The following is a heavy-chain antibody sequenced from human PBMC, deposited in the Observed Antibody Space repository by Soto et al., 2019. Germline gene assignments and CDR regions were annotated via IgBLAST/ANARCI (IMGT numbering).Heavy chain of an antibody. CDR2: ISAYNGNT. D-gene: IGHD3-16*02. CDR3: ARDSAYYDYVWGSYRPPFDY. Sequence: GASVKVSCKASGYTFTSYGISWVRQAPGQGLEWMGWISAYNGNTNYAQKLQGRVTMTTDTSTSTAYMELRSLRSDDTAVYYCARDSAYYDYVWGSYRPPFDYWGQGTLVTVSS. CDR1: GYTFTSYG. J-gene: IGHJ4*02. V-gene: IGHV1-18*01.